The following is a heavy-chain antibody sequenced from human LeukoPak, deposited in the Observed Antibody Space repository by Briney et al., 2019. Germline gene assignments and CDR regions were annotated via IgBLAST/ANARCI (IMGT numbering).Heavy chain of an antibody. CDR1: GFTFSSYA. CDR3: AKDKPIDY. D-gene: IGHD1-14*01. CDR2: ISGSGGST. Sequence: GGSLRLSCAASGFTFSSYAMSWVRQAPGKGLEWVSAISGSGGSTYYANSVKGRFTISRDNSKNTVFLQMNTLRTEDTAVYFCAKDKPIDYWGQGTLVTVSS. V-gene: IGHV3-23*01. J-gene: IGHJ4*02.